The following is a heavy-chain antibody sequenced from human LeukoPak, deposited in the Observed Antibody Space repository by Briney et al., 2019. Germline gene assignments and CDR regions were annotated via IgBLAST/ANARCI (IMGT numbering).Heavy chain of an antibody. Sequence: PGGSLRLSCAASGFTFGSYGMHWVRQAPGKGLEWVAVISYDGSNKYYADSVKGRFTISRDNSKNTLYLQMNSLRAEDTAVYYCAKDSDPISSSFDYWGQGTLVTVSS. V-gene: IGHV3-30*18. CDR1: GFTFGSYG. J-gene: IGHJ4*02. CDR2: ISYDGSNK. D-gene: IGHD6-6*01. CDR3: AKDSDPISSSFDY.